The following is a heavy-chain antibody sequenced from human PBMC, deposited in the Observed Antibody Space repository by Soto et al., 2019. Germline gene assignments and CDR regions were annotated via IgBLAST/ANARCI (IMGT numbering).Heavy chain of an antibody. CDR2: ISSSSSYI. D-gene: IGHD3-22*01. CDR3: ARGRLYYYDSSGYHPRYFDY. CDR1: GFTFSSYS. V-gene: IGHV3-21*01. J-gene: IGHJ4*02. Sequence: GGSLRLSCAASGFTFSSYSMNWVRQAPGKGLEWVSSISSSSSYIYYADSVKGRFTISRDNAKNSLYLQMNSLRAEDTAVYYCARGRLYYYDSSGYHPRYFDYWGQGTLVTVSS.